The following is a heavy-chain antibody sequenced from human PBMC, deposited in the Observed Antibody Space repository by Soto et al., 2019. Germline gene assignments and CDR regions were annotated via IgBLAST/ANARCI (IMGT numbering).Heavy chain of an antibody. J-gene: IGHJ4*02. V-gene: IGHV3-30*18. CDR2: ISYDGNNE. D-gene: IGHD3-22*01. CDR1: GFTFSSYG. CDR3: AKDTYYHDSSGYYVFDH. Sequence: QVQLVESGGGVVQPGRSLSPSCTASGFTFSSYGMHWVRQTPGMGLEWVAHISYDGNNEHYTDSVKGRFTISRDNSKNTVYLQMNSLRTEDTALYYCAKDTYYHDSSGYYVFDHWGQGTLVTVSS.